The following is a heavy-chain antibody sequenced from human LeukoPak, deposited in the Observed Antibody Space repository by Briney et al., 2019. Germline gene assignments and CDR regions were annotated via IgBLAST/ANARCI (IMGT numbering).Heavy chain of an antibody. V-gene: IGHV4-34*01. CDR1: GGSFSGYY. D-gene: IGHD2-2*01. J-gene: IGHJ4*02. CDR2: INHSGST. CDR3: ARGRAYCSSTSCHRFDY. Sequence: MASETLSLTCAVYGGSFSGYYWSWIRQPPGKGLEWIGEINHSGSTNYNPSLKSRVTISVDTSKNQFSLKLSFVTAADTAVYYCARGRAYCSSTSCHRFDYWGQGTLVTVSS.